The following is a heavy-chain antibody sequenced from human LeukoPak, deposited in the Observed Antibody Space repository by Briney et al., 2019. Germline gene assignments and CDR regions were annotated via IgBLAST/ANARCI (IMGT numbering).Heavy chain of an antibody. D-gene: IGHD3-22*01. CDR3: ARGFRYYYDSSGYSSLYFDY. V-gene: IGHV3-23*01. Sequence: GGSLRLSCAASGFTFSSYGMSWVRQAPGKGLEWVSAISGSGGSTYYADSVKGRFTISRDNSKNTLYLQMNSLRAEDTAVYNCARGFRYYYDSSGYSSLYFDYWGQGTLVTVSS. CDR1: GFTFSSYG. CDR2: ISGSGGST. J-gene: IGHJ4*02.